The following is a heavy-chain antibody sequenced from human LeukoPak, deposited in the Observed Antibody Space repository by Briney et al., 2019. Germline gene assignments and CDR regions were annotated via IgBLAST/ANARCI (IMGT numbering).Heavy chain of an antibody. J-gene: IGHJ4*02. CDR1: GFTFSSYA. CDR3: AKDPPRHYDILTGTNPDY. Sequence: GGSLRLSCAASGFTFSSYAMSWVRQAPGKGLEWVSAISGSGGSTYYADSVKGRFTISRDNSKNTLYLQMNSLRAEDTAVYYCAKDPPRHYDILTGTNPDYWGQGTLVTVSS. D-gene: IGHD3-9*01. V-gene: IGHV3-23*01. CDR2: ISGSGGST.